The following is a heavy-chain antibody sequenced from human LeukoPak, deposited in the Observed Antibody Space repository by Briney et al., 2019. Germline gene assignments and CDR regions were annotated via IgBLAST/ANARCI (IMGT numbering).Heavy chain of an antibody. V-gene: IGHV4-4*09. D-gene: IGHD3-10*01. CDR1: GGSITNYY. CDR2: FYSSGNT. J-gene: IGHJ3*02. CDR3: ARTGEYSGSGPSWAFDI. Sequence: SETLSLTCSLSGGSITNYYWSWIRGPPGKGLEWLTGFYSSGNTDYNPSLKRRVTISLGTSNNQFSLRLTSVTASDTAVYFCARTGEYSGSGPSWAFDIWGQGTMVTVSS.